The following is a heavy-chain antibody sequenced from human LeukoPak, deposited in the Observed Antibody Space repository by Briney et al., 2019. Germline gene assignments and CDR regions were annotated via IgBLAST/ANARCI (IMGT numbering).Heavy chain of an antibody. Sequence: GASEAVACKTSGYTFTSYYIHCVRQAPGKGLEWMGIINPSSGATNYAQKFQGRVTMTRDTSTSTVYMELSSQRSEYTAVYYCARATNFYYYYCMDVGGQGTTVTVSS. CDR1: GYTFTSYY. D-gene: IGHD1-26*01. CDR3: ARATNFYYYYCMDV. J-gene: IGHJ6*02. V-gene: IGHV1-46*01. CDR2: INPSSGAT.